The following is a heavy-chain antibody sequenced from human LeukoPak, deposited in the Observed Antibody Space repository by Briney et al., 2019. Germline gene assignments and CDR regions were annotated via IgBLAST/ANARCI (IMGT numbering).Heavy chain of an antibody. CDR3: ARVMGAANFDY. Sequence: SETLSLTCAVSGGSFSAFHWTWIRQPPRQGLEWIGEINGSGKTNYNPSLKSRVTISVDTSKNQFSLKMTSVTAADTAVYYCARVMGAANFDYWGQGTLVTVSS. CDR2: INGSGKT. D-gene: IGHD1-26*01. V-gene: IGHV4-34*01. CDR1: GGSFSAFH. J-gene: IGHJ4*02.